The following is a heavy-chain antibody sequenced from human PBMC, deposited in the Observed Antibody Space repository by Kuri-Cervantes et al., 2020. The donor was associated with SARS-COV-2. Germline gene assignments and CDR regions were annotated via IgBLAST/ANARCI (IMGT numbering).Heavy chain of an antibody. V-gene: IGHV4-59*12. Sequence: SETLSLTCTVSGGSISSYYWSWIRQPPGKGLEWIGYIYYSGSTNYNPPLKSRVTISVDTSKNQFSLKLSSVTAADTAVYYCAKYYDSSGPLAYGMDVWGQGTTVTVSS. J-gene: IGHJ6*02. CDR2: IYYSGST. CDR3: AKYYDSSGPLAYGMDV. D-gene: IGHD3-22*01. CDR1: GGSISSYY.